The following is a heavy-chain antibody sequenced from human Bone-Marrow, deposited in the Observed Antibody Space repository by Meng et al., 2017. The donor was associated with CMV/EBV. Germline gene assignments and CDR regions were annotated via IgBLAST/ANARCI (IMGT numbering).Heavy chain of an antibody. Sequence: GESLKISCAASAFSVGSNYMNWVRQAPGKGLEWVSYISSSGSTIYHADSVKGRFTISRDNAKNSLYLQMNSLRAEDTAVYYCARELGAFNSGNFDYWGQGTLVTVSS. CDR1: AFSVGSNY. V-gene: IGHV3-11*04. CDR3: ARELGAFNSGNFDY. D-gene: IGHD3-10*01. J-gene: IGHJ4*02. CDR2: ISSSGSTI.